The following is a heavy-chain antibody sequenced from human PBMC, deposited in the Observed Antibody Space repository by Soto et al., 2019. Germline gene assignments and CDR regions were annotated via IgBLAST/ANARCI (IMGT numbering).Heavy chain of an antibody. V-gene: IGHV1-69*08. CDR1: GGTFGSYT. J-gene: IGHJ4*02. D-gene: IGHD6-6*01. CDR3: ACAYSSASEL. CDR2: IIPIVGTI. Sequence: QVQVVQSGAEVKKPGSSVKVSCKASGGTFGSYTVNWVRQAPGQGLEWMGRIIPIVGTINYSQNVHCRFTITAETSTSTAYMDLTSLRSDDTTVYFCACAYSSASELWGQGTLVTVSS.